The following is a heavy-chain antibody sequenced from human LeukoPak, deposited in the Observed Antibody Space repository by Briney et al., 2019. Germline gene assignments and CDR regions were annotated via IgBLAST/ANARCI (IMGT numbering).Heavy chain of an antibody. CDR2: INPNSGGT. V-gene: IGHV1-2*02. D-gene: IGHD3-10*01. CDR3: ARARKVQLLWFGELFDY. Sequence: ASVKVSCKASGGTFSSYAISWVRQAPGQGLEWMGWINPNSGGTHYAQKFQGGVTMTRDTSISAAYMELSRLRSDDTAVYYCARARKVQLLWFGELFDYWGQGTLVTVSS. J-gene: IGHJ4*02. CDR1: GGTFSSYA.